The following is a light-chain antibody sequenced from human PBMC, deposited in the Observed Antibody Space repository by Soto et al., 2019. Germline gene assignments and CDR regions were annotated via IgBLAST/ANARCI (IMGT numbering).Light chain of an antibody. CDR2: DVS. V-gene: IGLV2-14*01. CDR3: SSYSSISAYV. J-gene: IGLJ1*01. Sequence: SALPQPASVSGSPGQSITISCTGTSSDVGGYNYVSWYQQHPGKAPKLMIYDVSNRPSGVSNRFSGSKSGDTASLTISGLQAEDEADYYCSSYSSISAYVFGIGTKVTVL. CDR1: SSDVGGYNY.